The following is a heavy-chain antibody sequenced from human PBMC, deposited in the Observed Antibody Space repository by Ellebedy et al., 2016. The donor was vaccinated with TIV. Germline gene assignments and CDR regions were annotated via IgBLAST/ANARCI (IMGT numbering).Heavy chain of an antibody. CDR2: INHSGST. D-gene: IGHD3-10*01. Sequence: MPSETLSLTCGVYGGSFSGYYWSWIRQPPGKGLEWIGEINHSGSTNYNPSLKSRVTISVDTSKNQFSLKLSSVTAADTAVYYCARGARSVYYYGSGSYLIYFDYWGQGTLVTVSS. CDR3: ARGARSVYYYGSGSYLIYFDY. CDR1: GGSFSGYY. V-gene: IGHV4-34*01. J-gene: IGHJ4*02.